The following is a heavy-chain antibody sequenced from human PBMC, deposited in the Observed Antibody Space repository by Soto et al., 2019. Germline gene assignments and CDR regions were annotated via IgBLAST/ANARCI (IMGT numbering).Heavy chain of an antibody. CDR3: PKTPRGGDYGDWYFDL. CDR2: INPSGSRT. Sequence: EVQLLESGGALVQPGGSLRLSCAASEFTFSTSGMTWVRLAPGRGLDYVSAINPSGSRTYYADSVKGRFTISRDNSKNTLYLQMNSLRAEATAIYYCPKTPRGGDYGDWYFDLWGRGTLVTVSS. D-gene: IGHD4-17*01. V-gene: IGHV3-23*05. CDR1: EFTFSTSG. J-gene: IGHJ2*01.